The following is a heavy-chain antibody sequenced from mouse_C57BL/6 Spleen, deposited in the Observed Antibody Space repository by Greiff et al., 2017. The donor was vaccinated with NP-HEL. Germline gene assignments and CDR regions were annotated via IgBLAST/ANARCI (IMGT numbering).Heavy chain of an antibody. CDR1: GYAFSSSW. CDR3: ARWLSHAMDY. Sequence: QVQLQQSGPELVKPGASVKISCKASGYAFSSSWMNWVKQRPGKGLEWIGRIYPGDGDTNYNGKFKGKATLTADKSSSTAYMQLSSLTSEDSAVYFCARWLSHAMDYWGQGTSVTVSS. CDR2: IYPGDGDT. J-gene: IGHJ4*01. D-gene: IGHD2-2*01. V-gene: IGHV1-82*01.